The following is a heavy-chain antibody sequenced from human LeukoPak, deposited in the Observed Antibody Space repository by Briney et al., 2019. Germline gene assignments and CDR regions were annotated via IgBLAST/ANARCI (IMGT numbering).Heavy chain of an antibody. J-gene: IGHJ6*02. V-gene: IGHV3-11*04. Sequence: SGGSLRLSCAASGFTFSDYYMSWIRQAPGKGLECVSYISSSGSTIYYADSVKGRFTISRDNAKNSLYLQMNSLRAEDTAVYYCAKSDCSGGSCYWMGYYYGMDVWGQGTTVTVSS. CDR1: GFTFSDYY. CDR3: AKSDCSGGSCYWMGYYYGMDV. D-gene: IGHD2-15*01. CDR2: ISSSGSTI.